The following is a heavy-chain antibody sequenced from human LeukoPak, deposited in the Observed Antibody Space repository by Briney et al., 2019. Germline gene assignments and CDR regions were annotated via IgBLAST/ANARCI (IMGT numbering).Heavy chain of an antibody. V-gene: IGHV1-2*04. CDR1: GYTFTGNH. D-gene: IGHD5-18*01. J-gene: IGHJ3*02. Sequence: ASVKVSCTASGYTFTGNHVHWVRQAPGQGLEWMGWIDPNSGGTNYAQKFQGWVTMTSDTSISTAYLELSSLKSDDTAVYYCAREVGIQASTIWGQGTMVTVS. CDR2: IDPNSGGT. CDR3: AREVGIQASTI.